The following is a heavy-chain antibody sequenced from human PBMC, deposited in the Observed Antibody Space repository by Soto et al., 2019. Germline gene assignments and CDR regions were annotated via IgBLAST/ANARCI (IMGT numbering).Heavy chain of an antibody. V-gene: IGHV3-23*01. J-gene: IGHJ6*02. CDR2: VNGGGDIT. Sequence: GGSLRLSCAASEFTFSSYSMIWFRQAPGKGLEWVSGVNGGGDITYYADSVKGRFTISRDNSKNTLYLQMNSLRAEDTAVFYCARGHFGVTMDVWGQGTTVTVSS. D-gene: IGHD3-3*01. CDR3: ARGHFGVTMDV. CDR1: EFTFSSYS.